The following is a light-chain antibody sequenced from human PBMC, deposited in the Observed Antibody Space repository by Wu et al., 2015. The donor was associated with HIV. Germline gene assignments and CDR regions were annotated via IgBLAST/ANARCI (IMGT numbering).Light chain of an antibody. J-gene: IGKJ2*03. CDR3: QQYNNWPQS. Sequence: EIVMTQSPATLSVSPGERATLSCRASQSISYNLAWYQQNHGQAPRLLIYGASTRATGIPARFSGSGSGTEFTLTIGSLQSEDFAVYYCQQYNNWPQSFGQGTKLEIE. CDR1: QSISYN. V-gene: IGKV3-15*01. CDR2: GAS.